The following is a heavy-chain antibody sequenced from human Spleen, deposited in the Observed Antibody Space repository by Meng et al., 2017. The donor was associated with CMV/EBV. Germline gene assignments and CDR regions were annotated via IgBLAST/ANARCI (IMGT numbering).Heavy chain of an antibody. D-gene: IGHD3-10*01. CDR1: GGSISSYY. Sequence: GSLRLSCTVSGGSISSYYWSWIRQPPGKGLEWIGYIYYSGSTNYNPSLKSRLTISIDTSKNQFSLQLNSVTAADTAVYFCVRGPTVRGWNWFDPWGQGALVTVSS. V-gene: IGHV4-59*01. J-gene: IGHJ5*02. CDR2: IYYSGST. CDR3: VRGPTVRGWNWFDP.